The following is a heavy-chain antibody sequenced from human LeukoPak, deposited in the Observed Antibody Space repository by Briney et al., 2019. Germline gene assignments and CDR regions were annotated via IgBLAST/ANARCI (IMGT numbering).Heavy chain of an antibody. D-gene: IGHD6-13*01. Sequence: GGSLRLSCAASGFCFSNYAMNWVRQAPGKGLEWVSDISGSSAAIYYADSVEGRFTISRDKAKNSLYLQMNSLRAEDTAVYYCARDPSRGYNYYSYMDVWGKGTTVTVSS. CDR2: ISGSSAAI. CDR1: GFCFSNYA. CDR3: ARDPSRGYNYYSYMDV. V-gene: IGHV3-48*01. J-gene: IGHJ6*03.